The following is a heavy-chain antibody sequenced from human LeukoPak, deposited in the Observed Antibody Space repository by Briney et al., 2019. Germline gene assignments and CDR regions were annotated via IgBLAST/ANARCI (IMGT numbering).Heavy chain of an antibody. D-gene: IGHD3-22*01. V-gene: IGHV3-48*01. J-gene: IGHJ3*02. CDR2: ISSSSSTI. CDR1: GFTFSSYS. Sequence: PGGSLRLSCAASGFTFSSYSMNWVRQAPGKGLEWVSYISSSSSTIYYADSVKGRFTISRDNAKNSLYLQMNSLRAEDTAVYYCARGRSSSGYYPTNGDAFDIWGQGTMVTVSS. CDR3: ARGRSSSGYYPTNGDAFDI.